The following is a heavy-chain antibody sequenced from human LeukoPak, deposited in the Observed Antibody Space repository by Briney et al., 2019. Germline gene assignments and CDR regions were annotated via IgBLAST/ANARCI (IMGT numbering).Heavy chain of an antibody. CDR3: ARGEASGDYGYYYYYMDV. CDR1: GFPFDDYA. D-gene: IGHD4-17*01. J-gene: IGHJ6*03. CDR2: ISWNSGSI. V-gene: IGHV3-9*01. Sequence: GGSLRLSCAASGFPFDDYAMHWVRPAPGKGLEWVSGISWNSGSIGYADSVKGRFTISRDNAKNSLYLQMNSLRAEDTAVYYCARGEASGDYGYYYYYMDVWGKGTTVTVSS.